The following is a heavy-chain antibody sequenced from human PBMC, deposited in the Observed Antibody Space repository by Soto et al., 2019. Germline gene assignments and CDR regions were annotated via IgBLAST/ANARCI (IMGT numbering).Heavy chain of an antibody. CDR1: GFTFNSYT. J-gene: IGHJ2*01. Sequence: GGSLRLSCAASGFTFNSYTMHWVRQAPGKGLEWVAVLPHNEKNEYYADSVKGRFTISRDNSKNTVFLQMNSLRPEDTAVYYCARDAAVANWYFDLCGRGTLVTVSS. CDR2: LPHNEKNE. D-gene: IGHD5-12*01. V-gene: IGHV3-30*04. CDR3: ARDAAVANWYFDL.